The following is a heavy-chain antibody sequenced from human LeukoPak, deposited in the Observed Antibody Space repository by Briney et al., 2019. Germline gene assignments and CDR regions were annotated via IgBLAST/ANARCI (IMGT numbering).Heavy chain of an antibody. Sequence: GASVKASCKVSGYSLTQLSMHWVLQGIGRGLEWMGGFDPVDGETIYAQKFQGRVTMTENTSTDTAYMELSSLRSDDTAVYYCAILLDVYAFSTGSAKDYWGQGTLVTVSS. CDR1: GYSLTQLS. D-gene: IGHD3/OR15-3a*01. CDR2: FDPVDGET. CDR3: AILLDVYAFSTGSAKDY. V-gene: IGHV1-24*01. J-gene: IGHJ4*02.